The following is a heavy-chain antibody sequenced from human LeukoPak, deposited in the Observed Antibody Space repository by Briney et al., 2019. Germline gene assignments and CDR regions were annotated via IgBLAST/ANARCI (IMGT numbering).Heavy chain of an antibody. CDR2: IKQEGSEK. CDR3: ARAKYYDFWSAYYPDY. D-gene: IGHD3-3*01. Sequence: GGSLRLSCAVSGFTFSSYWMSWVRQAPGKGVEWVGKIKQEGSEKDYVDSVRGRFTISRDNAKNSLYLQMNSLRAADTAVYYCARAKYYDFWSAYYPDYWGQGTLVTVSS. V-gene: IGHV3-7*01. CDR1: GFTFSSYW. J-gene: IGHJ4*02.